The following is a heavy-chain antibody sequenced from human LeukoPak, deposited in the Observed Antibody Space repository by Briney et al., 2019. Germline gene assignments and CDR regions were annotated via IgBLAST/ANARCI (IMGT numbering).Heavy chain of an antibody. J-gene: IGHJ4*02. Sequence: GGSLRLSCAASGFTFSSYAMHWVRQAPGMGLEWVSSIRVNGGNAYYADSVKGRFTISRDNSKNTLYLQMDSLRAGDTAVYYCASTASYCGSDCYSYFDYWGQGTLVTVSS. V-gene: IGHV3-23*01. CDR2: IRVNGGNA. CDR1: GFTFSSYA. D-gene: IGHD2-21*02. CDR3: ASTASYCGSDCYSYFDY.